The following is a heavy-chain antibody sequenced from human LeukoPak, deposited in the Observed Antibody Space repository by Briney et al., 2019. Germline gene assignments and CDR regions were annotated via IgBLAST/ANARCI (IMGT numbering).Heavy chain of an antibody. CDR2: ISASGGST. J-gene: IGHJ4*02. CDR1: GFTFSSSA. D-gene: IGHD4-17*01. V-gene: IGHV3-23*01. Sequence: GGSLGLSCAASGFTFSSSAMSWVRQVPGKGLEWVSGISASGGSTYYADSVRGRFTISRDNSKNTLYLQMNSLRAEDTAVYYCAKSASRAYGDPFFDYWGQGTLVTVSS. CDR3: AKSASRAYGDPFFDY.